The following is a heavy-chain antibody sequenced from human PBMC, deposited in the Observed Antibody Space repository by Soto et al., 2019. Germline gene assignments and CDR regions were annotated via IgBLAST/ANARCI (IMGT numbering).Heavy chain of an antibody. CDR3: ATYYYGSGSYYRFDY. CDR1: IYGFITYG. J-gene: IGHJ4*02. CDR2: ISASDGSS. V-gene: IGHV1-18*01. Sequence: QAQLVQSGGEVKKPGASVKVSCKASIYGFITYGFSWVRQAPGQGLEWMGWISASDGSSNFAQKFKGRVSMTTERTTGTFTSTAYMELWGLTSDDTAVYFCATYYYGSGSYYRFDYWGQGSLVTVSS. D-gene: IGHD3-10*01.